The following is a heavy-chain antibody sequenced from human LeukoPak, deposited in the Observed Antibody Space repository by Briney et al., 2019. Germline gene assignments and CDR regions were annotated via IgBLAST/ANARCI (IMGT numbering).Heavy chain of an antibody. Sequence: GSLRLSCAASRFTVSDYWMSWVRQTPGKGLERIGEIYHSGSTNYNPSLKSRVTISVDKSKNQFSLRLSSVTAADTAVYYCARVRGSYSDYWGQGTLVTVSS. CDR1: RFTVSDYW. CDR2: IYHSGST. D-gene: IGHD1-26*01. V-gene: IGHV4-4*02. J-gene: IGHJ4*02. CDR3: ARVRGSYSDY.